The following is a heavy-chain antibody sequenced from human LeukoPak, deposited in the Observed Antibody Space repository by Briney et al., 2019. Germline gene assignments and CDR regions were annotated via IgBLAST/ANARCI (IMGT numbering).Heavy chain of an antibody. Sequence: SQTLSLTCAISGDSVSSNSAAWVWVRQSPSRGLEWLGRTYYRSKWYYDYAVSVESRITISPDTSKNQFSLQLNSVTPEDTAVYYCARVLYYYYNSGHNPLFDYWGQGTLVTVSS. D-gene: IGHD3-22*01. CDR3: ARVLYYYYNSGHNPLFDY. J-gene: IGHJ4*02. CDR1: GDSVSSNSAA. V-gene: IGHV6-1*01. CDR2: TYYRSKWYY.